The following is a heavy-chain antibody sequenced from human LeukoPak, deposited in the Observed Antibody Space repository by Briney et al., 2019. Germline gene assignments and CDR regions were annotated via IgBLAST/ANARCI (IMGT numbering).Heavy chain of an antibody. CDR1: GFPFSSYA. V-gene: IGHV3-74*01. D-gene: IGHD6-13*01. CDR3: ARGRTAAAGTLYGY. Sequence: GGSLRLSCSASGFPFSSYAMHWVRQAPGKGLVWVARINSDGTTTSYADSVKGRFTISRDSAKNTLYLQMNSLRAEDTAVYYCARGRTAAAGTLYGYWGQGTLVTVSS. CDR2: INSDGTTT. J-gene: IGHJ4*02.